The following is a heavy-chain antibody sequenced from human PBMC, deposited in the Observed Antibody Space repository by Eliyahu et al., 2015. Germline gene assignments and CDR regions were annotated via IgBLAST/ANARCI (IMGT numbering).Heavy chain of an antibody. Sequence: EVQLVESGGGLIQPGGSLXLSCAASGFSVSNDYMCWVRQAPGKGLEWVSLIYSGGSTYYTDSVRGRFTISRDISTNTVYLQMNSLRAEDTAVYYCARHDYLEYWGQGILVTVSS. CDR1: GFSVSNDY. J-gene: IGHJ4*02. CDR3: ARHDYLEY. V-gene: IGHV3-53*01. CDR2: IYSGGST.